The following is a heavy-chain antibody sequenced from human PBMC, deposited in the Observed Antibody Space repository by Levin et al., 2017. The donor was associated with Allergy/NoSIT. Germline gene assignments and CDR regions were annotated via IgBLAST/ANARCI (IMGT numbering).Heavy chain of an antibody. V-gene: IGHV3-74*01. J-gene: IGHJ2*01. CDR1: GFTFSNYR. Sequence: SCAASGFTFSNYRMHWVRQAPGKGLVWVSRILSDGTYTGYADSVQGRFTISRDNAKNTLFLQMDSLSAEDTALYYCARDGGTNNHDWYFDLWGRGTLVTVSS. D-gene: IGHD1-14*01. CDR3: ARDGGTNNHDWYFDL. CDR2: ILSDGTYT.